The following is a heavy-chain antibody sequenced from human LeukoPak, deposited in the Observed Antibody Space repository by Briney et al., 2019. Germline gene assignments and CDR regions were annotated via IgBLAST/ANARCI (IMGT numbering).Heavy chain of an antibody. CDR2: MNPNSGNT. D-gene: IGHD4-17*01. Sequence: GASVKVSCKASGYTFTSYDIHWVRQASGQGLEWMAWMNPNSGNTGYAQKFQGRVTITRNTSISTAYMELSSLRSEDTAVYYCARGRYGDYGDFDLWGRGTLVTVSS. CDR1: GYTFTSYD. V-gene: IGHV1-8*03. CDR3: ARGRYGDYGDFDL. J-gene: IGHJ2*01.